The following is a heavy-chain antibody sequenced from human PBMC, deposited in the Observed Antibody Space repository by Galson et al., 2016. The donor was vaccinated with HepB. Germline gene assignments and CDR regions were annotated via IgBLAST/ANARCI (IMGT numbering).Heavy chain of an antibody. CDR1: GFTFSDYG. V-gene: IGHV3-23*01. CDR3: ARDSGWRGGRAFDL. D-gene: IGHD6-19*01. J-gene: IGHJ3*01. Sequence: SLRLSCAGSGFTFSDYGIGWVRQAPGKGLEWVSDITYNGGITHYADSTKGRFTISRDNSRNSLYLQIISLRAEDTAIYFCARDSGWRGGRAFDLWGQGTVVTVSS. CDR2: ITYNGGIT.